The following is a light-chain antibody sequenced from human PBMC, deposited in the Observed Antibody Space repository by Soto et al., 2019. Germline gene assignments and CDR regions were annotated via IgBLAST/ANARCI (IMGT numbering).Light chain of an antibody. CDR3: QQYGSSALT. J-gene: IGKJ4*01. CDR1: QSVSSSY. V-gene: IGKV3-20*01. CDR2: GPS. Sequence: EIGLTQSPGTLSLSPGERATLSCRASQSVSSSYVAWYQQKPGQAPRRLIYGPSTMATGIPDRFSGSGSGTDFTLTISRLEPEDFAVYYCQQYGSSALTFGGGTKVEIK.